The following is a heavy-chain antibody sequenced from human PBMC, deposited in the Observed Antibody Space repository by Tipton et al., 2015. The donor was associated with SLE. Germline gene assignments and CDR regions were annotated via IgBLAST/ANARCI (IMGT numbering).Heavy chain of an antibody. D-gene: IGHD2-2*01. J-gene: IGHJ4*02. Sequence: SLRLSCAASGFTFSSYGMHWVRQAPGKGLEWVAFIRYDGSNKYYADSVKGRFTISRDNSKNTLYLQMNSLRAEDTAVYYCAKGGLEYQLLFSYWGQGTLVTVSS. CDR1: GFTFSSYG. V-gene: IGHV3-30*02. CDR2: IRYDGSNK. CDR3: AKGGLEYQLLFSY.